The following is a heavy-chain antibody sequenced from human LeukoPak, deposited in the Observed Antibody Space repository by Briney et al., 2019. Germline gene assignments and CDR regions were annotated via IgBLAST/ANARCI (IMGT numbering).Heavy chain of an antibody. J-gene: IGHJ4*02. CDR1: GFTFSSYS. V-gene: IGHV3-21*01. CDR3: VPDNTFDWLLFHKSYYFDY. Sequence: GGSLRLSCAASGFTFSSYSMNWVRQAPGKGLEWVSSISSSSSYIYYAASVKGRFTISRDNAKNSLYPQMNSLRAEDTAVYYCVPDNTFDWLLFHKSYYFDYWGQGTLVTVSS. CDR2: ISSSSSYI. D-gene: IGHD3-9*01.